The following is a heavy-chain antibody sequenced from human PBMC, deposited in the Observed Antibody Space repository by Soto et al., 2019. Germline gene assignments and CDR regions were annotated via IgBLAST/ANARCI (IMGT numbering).Heavy chain of an antibody. CDR1: GGTFSSYT. V-gene: IGHV1-69*08. CDR2: IIPILGIA. Sequence: QVQLVQSGAEVKKPGSSVKVSCKASGGTFSSYTISWVRQAPGQGLEWMGRIIPILGIANYSQKFQGRVTITADKSTSTAYMELSSLRSEDTAVYYCARDQTLDWFDPWGQGTLVTVSS. CDR3: ARDQTLDWFDP. J-gene: IGHJ5*02.